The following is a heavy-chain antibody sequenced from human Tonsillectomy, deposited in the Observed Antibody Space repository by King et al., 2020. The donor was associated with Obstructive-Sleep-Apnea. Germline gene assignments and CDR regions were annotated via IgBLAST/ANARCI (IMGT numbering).Heavy chain of an antibody. CDR2: VHYTGYT. CDR1: GASIRGGGYS. D-gene: IGHD3-10*01. J-gene: IGHJ4*02. Sequence: VQLQESGPGLVKPSQTLSLTCGVSGASIRGGGYSWTWIRQPPGKRLEWIGNVHYTGYTYYHPSLKSRLTISLDTSKNQFSLKLRSVTAADTAVYYLARDPGHYCDYWGQGSLVTVSS. V-gene: IGHV4-30-4*07. CDR3: ARDPGHYCDY.